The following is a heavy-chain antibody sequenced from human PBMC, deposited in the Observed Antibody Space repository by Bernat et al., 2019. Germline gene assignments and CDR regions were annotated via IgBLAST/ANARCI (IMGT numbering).Heavy chain of an antibody. CDR1: GSTFSDHY. CDR2: IRNKPNSYTT. CDR3: VRDAGYCSGGSCYNLFDS. Sequence: EVQLVESGGGLVQPGGSLRLSCAASGSTFSDHYMDWVRQAPGKGLEWISRIRNKPNSYTTEYAASVKGRFTISRDDSKNSLYLQMNSLKTEDTGVYYCVRDAGYCSGGSCYNLFDSWGQGTLVTVSS. J-gene: IGHJ4*02. V-gene: IGHV3-72*01. D-gene: IGHD2-15*01.